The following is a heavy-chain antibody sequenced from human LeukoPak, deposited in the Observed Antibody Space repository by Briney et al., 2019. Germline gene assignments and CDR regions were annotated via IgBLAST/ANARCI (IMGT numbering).Heavy chain of an antibody. J-gene: IGHJ6*03. D-gene: IGHD2-21*01. V-gene: IGHV4-59*11. CDR1: GGSISSHY. CDR2: IYYSGST. Sequence: SETLSLTCTVSGGSISSHYWSWIRQPPGKGLEWIGYIYYSGSTNYNPSLKSRVTISVDTSKNQFSLKLSSVTAADTAVYYCARGSRIRYYYYYYMDVWGKGTTVTVSS. CDR3: ARGSRIRYYYYYYMDV.